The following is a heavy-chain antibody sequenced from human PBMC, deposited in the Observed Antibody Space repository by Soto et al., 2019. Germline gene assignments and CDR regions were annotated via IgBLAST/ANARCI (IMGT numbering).Heavy chain of an antibody. CDR1: GGSIIGDNY. CDR2: VYHTRST. J-gene: IGHJ5*01. D-gene: IGHD3-22*01. V-gene: IGHV4-30-4*01. CDR3: AREPYDITGHGIDS. Sequence: SSQTLSLPCTVSGGSIIGDNYWKWLRQAPGKGREWIGYVYHTRSTYPNPSLKSRGSISVDTSTIQLSLKLSCVTAEDTAVYFCAREPYDITGHGIDSWGQGIPVTVSS.